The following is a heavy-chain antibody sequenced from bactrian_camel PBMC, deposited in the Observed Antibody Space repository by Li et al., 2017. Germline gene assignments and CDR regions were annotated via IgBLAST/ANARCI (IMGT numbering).Heavy chain of an antibody. D-gene: IGHD7*01. CDR3: AADPTNCLSGACCFIDDYNY. CDR1: GYFSKRC. J-gene: IGHJ4*01. Sequence: VQLVESGGDSVEAGGSLRLSCVVSGYFSKRCMAWFRQAPGKERQGVAAIVTGAHNKYYAGSANGRFTVSKDNAGNTVYLQMNSLKPEDTAMYYCAADPTNCLSGACCFIDDYNYWGQGTQVAVS. V-gene: IGHV3S40*01. CDR2: IVTGAHNK.